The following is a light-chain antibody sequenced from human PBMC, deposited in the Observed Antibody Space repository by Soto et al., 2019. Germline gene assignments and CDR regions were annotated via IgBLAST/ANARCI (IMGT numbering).Light chain of an antibody. CDR1: SSDVGGYNY. Sequence: QSALTQPASVSGSRRQSITISCTGTSSDVGGYNYVSWYKQHPGKAPKLMIYEVSHRPSGVSDRFSGSKSGNTASLTISGLQAEDEADYYCSSFTSSNVVFGGGTKVTVL. J-gene: IGLJ2*01. CDR2: EVS. V-gene: IGLV2-14*01. CDR3: SSFTSSNVV.